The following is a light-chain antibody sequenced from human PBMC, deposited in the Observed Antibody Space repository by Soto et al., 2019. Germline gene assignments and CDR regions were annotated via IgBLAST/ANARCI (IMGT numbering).Light chain of an antibody. CDR3: SSYTSISTVV. CDR2: EVR. J-gene: IGLJ3*02. V-gene: IGLV2-14*01. CDR1: SNDVGGFNY. Sequence: HSALTQPASVSGSPGQSITISCTGTSNDVGGFNYVSWYQQYPGKAPKLMIYEVRNRPSGVPNRFSGSKSGNTASLTISGLKDEDEADYYCSSYTSISTVVFGGGTKLTVL.